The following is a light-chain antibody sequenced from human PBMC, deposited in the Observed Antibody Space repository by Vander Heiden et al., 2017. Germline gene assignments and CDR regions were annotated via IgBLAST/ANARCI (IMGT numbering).Light chain of an antibody. CDR3: QQYGIAHPALKT. V-gene: IGKV3-20*01. Sequence: EIVLTQSPGTLSLSPGERATLSCRASQSVSSSYLAWYQQKPGQSPRLLIYGASSRATGIPDRFSGSGSGTDFTLTISRLEPEEFAVYYCQQYGIAHPALKTFGQGTKLEIK. J-gene: IGKJ2*01. CDR2: GAS. CDR1: QSVSSSY.